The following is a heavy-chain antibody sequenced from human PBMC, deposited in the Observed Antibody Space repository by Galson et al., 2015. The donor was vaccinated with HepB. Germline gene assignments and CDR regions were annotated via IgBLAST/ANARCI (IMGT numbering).Heavy chain of an antibody. V-gene: IGHV1-24*01. J-gene: IGHJ4*02. CDR3: ATEGIVGSYWGWVY. D-gene: IGHD1-26*01. CDR1: GYTLTELS. Sequence: SVKVSCKVSGYTLTELSMHWVRQAPGKGLEWMRGFDPEDGETIYAQKFQGRVTMTEDTSTDTAYMELSSLRSEDTAVYYCATEGIVGSYWGWVYWGQGTLVTVSS. CDR2: FDPEDGET.